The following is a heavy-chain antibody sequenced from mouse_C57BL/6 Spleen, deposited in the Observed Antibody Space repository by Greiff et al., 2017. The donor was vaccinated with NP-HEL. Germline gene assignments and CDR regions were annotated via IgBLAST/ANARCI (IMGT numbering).Heavy chain of an antibody. V-gene: IGHV1-5*01. D-gene: IGHD1-1*01. CDR1: GYTFTSYW. J-gene: IGHJ3*01. CDR3: TRSAYYGSSYAWFAY. Sequence: VQLQQSGTVLARPGASVKMSCKTSGYTFTSYWMHWVKQRPGQGLEWIGAIYPGNSDTSYNQKFKGKAKLTAVTSASTAYMELSSLTNEDSAVYYCTRSAYYGSSYAWFAYWGQGTLVTVSA. CDR2: IYPGNSDT.